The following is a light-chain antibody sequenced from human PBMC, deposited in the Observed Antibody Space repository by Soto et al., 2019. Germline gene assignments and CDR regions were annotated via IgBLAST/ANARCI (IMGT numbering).Light chain of an antibody. CDR2: DAT. CDR1: QSIKTY. J-gene: IGKJ1*01. Sequence: DIQMTQSPSSLSASVGDRVTITCRASQSIKTYLNWYQHKPGKAPNLLIHDATTLQSGVPSRFSGGGSGTDFTLIISSLQPEDFATYYCQQSFVTPRTFGQGTKVDIK. CDR3: QQSFVTPRT. V-gene: IGKV1-39*01.